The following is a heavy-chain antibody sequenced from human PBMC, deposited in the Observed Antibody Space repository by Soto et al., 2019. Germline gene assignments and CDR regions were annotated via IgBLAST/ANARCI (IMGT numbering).Heavy chain of an antibody. J-gene: IGHJ5*02. CDR2: IYYSGST. CDR1: GGSISSYY. D-gene: IGHD3-10*01. CDR3: ARNAIPTYYYGSGTPRGWFDP. Sequence: SETLSLTCTVSGGSISSYYWSWIRQPPGKGLEWIGYIYYSGSTNYNPSLKSRVTISVDTSKNQFSLKLSSVTAADTAVYYCARNAIPTYYYGSGTPRGWFDPWGQGTLVTVSS. V-gene: IGHV4-59*01.